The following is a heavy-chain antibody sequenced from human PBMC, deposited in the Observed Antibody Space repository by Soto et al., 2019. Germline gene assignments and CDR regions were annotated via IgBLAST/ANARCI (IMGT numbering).Heavy chain of an antibody. Sequence: QLQLQESGPGLVKPSETLSLTCSVSGGSISSSSYFWGWTRQPPGKGLEWIGSIYYSGSTYYNPSLKSRVTVSVDTSKNQFSLRLSSVPAADTAVYYCVRKPSVLWFDPWGQGTLVTVSA. V-gene: IGHV4-39*01. CDR1: GGSISSSSYF. CDR2: IYYSGST. CDR3: VRKPSVLWFDP. D-gene: IGHD6-19*01. J-gene: IGHJ5*02.